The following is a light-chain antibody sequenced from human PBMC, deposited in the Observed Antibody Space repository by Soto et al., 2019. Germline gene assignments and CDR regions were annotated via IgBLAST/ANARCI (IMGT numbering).Light chain of an antibody. V-gene: IGKV3-11*01. CDR1: QTIRGL. Sequence: EIVLTQSPATLSLSPGERATLSCRTSQTIRGLLNWYQQRPGQAPRLLIYDTSNRATDIPARFSGSGSGTDFILTISSLDPEDFAVYYCQQYGSSPGWTFGQGTKVEIK. CDR3: QQYGSSPGWT. CDR2: DTS. J-gene: IGKJ1*01.